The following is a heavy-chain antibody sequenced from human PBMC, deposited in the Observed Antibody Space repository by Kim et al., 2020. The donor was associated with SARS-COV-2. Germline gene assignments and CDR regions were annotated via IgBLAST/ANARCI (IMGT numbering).Heavy chain of an antibody. Sequence: SETLSLTCTVSGGSLSSADHYWNWIRQPPGKGLEWIGYISNSGSTYYNPSLESRFTISMDTSDNQFSLKLTSVTAADTAVYYCARGRNYDFWSEYYYYY. J-gene: IGHJ6*03. CDR2: ISNSGST. D-gene: IGHD3-3*01. CDR3: ARGRNYDFWSEYYYYY. CDR1: GGSLSSADHY. V-gene: IGHV4-30-4*01.